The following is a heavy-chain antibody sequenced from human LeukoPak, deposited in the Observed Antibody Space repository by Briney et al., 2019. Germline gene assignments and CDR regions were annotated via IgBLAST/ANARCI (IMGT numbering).Heavy chain of an antibody. D-gene: IGHD5-18*01. V-gene: IGHV3-23*01. CDR2: IGGSGGSP. Sequence: PRGSLRLPCAASGFTFSTYVMTWVRQAPGKGLEWVSSIGGSGGSPYYANSVKGRFSISRDNSKNTLYLEMNSLRDADTAVYYCAKGGIGSSSGLDYWGQGTLVTVSS. CDR1: GFTFSTYV. CDR3: AKGGIGSSSGLDY. J-gene: IGHJ4*02.